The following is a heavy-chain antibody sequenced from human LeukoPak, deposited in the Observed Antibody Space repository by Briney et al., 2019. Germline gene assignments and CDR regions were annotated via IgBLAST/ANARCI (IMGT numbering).Heavy chain of an antibody. CDR3: ARSPSIAVAGHDY. V-gene: IGHV3-48*03. CDR1: GFTFSSYE. Sequence: GGSLRLSCAASGFTFSSYEMNWVRQAPGKGLEWVSYISSSGSTIYYADSVKGRFTISRDNAKNSLYLQMNSLRAEDTAVYYCARSPSIAVAGHDYWGQGTLVTVSS. CDR2: ISSSGSTI. J-gene: IGHJ4*02. D-gene: IGHD6-19*01.